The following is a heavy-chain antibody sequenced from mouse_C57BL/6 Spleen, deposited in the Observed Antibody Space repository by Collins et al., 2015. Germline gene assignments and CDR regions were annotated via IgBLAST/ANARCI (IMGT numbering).Heavy chain of an antibody. J-gene: IGHJ3*01. CDR2: INTNTGEP. CDR3: ARFSTYYRYDTWFAY. CDR1: GYTFTNYG. V-gene: IGHV9-3*02. Sequence: QIQLVQSGPELKKPGETVKISCKASGYTFTNYGMNWVKQAPGKGLKWMGWINTNTGEPTYAEEFKGRFAFSLETSASTAYLQINNLKNEDTATYFCARFSTYYRYDTWFAYWGQGTLVTVSA. D-gene: IGHD2-14*01.